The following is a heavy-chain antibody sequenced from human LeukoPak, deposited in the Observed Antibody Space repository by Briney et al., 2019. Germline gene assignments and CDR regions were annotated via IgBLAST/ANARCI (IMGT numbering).Heavy chain of an antibody. CDR2: ISGSGGST. D-gene: IGHD3-22*01. CDR1: GFTFSSYA. V-gene: IGHV3-23*01. Sequence: GGSLRLSCAASGFTFSSYAMSWVRQAPGKGLEWASAISGSGGSTYYGDSVKGRFTVSRDNSKNTLYLQMNSLRAEDTAVYYCAKDGAYDSSGYYYGGWGQGTLVTVSS. CDR3: AKDGAYDSSGYYYGG. J-gene: IGHJ4*02.